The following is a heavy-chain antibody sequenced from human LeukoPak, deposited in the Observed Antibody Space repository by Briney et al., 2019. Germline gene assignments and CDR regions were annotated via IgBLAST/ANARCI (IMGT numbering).Heavy chain of an antibody. CDR3: ARVPNIGGYFEY. V-gene: IGHV7-4-1*02. D-gene: IGHD3-10*01. Sequence: ASVEVSCKVSGYTFSDYALTWVRQAPGQGLEWMGLINTNTGSPTSAQGFTGRFVFSLDTSVSTAYLQISSLKAEDTAVYYCARVPNIGGYFEYWGQGTLVSVSS. J-gene: IGHJ4*02. CDR1: GYTFSDYA. CDR2: INTNTGSP.